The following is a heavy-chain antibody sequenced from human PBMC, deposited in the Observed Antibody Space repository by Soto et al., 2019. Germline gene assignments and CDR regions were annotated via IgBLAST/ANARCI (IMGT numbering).Heavy chain of an antibody. CDR3: ARGKRGIRYYGSGTSDWLDP. CDR2: MFHSGSA. V-gene: IGHV4-30-2*01. Sequence: QLQLQESGSGLVTPSQTLSLTCAVSGGSISSGDYSWSWIRQPPGKGLEWIGYMFHSGSAYYNPSLQSRVTISVDRSKNQFSLKLTSLTAADTAVYYCARGKRGIRYYGSGTSDWLDPWGQGTLVTVSS. J-gene: IGHJ5*02. D-gene: IGHD3-10*01. CDR1: GGSISSGDYS.